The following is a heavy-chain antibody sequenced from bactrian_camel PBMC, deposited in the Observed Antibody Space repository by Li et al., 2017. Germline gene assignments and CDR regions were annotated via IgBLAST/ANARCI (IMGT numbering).Heavy chain of an antibody. CDR3: AEGRGSRGEHCYSLNY. J-gene: IGHJ4*01. D-gene: IGHD6*01. CDR1: RYAYNNYC. Sequence: HVQLVESGGGSVQAGRSLRLPCTVSRYAYNNYCLGWFRQTPGKEREGIGTSDYDGSLRYVDSLRGRFTISRDNAKNVLVLEMSSLRPEDTAMYYCAEGRGSRGEHCYSLNYWGQGTQVTVS. CDR2: TSDYDGSL. V-gene: IGHV3S68*01.